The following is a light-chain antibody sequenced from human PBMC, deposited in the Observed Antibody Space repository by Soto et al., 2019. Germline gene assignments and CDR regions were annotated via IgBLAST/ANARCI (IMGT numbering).Light chain of an antibody. CDR3: QSYDSSLSAVV. CDR1: SSNIGANYD. J-gene: IGLJ2*01. CDR2: GNN. Sequence: QSVLTQPPSVSGAPGQRVTISCTGSSSNIGANYDVQWYQQLPGTAPRLLIYGNNNRPSGVPDRISGSKAGNSASLAITGLQAEDEGHYSCQSYDSSLSAVVFGGGTKLTVL. V-gene: IGLV1-40*01.